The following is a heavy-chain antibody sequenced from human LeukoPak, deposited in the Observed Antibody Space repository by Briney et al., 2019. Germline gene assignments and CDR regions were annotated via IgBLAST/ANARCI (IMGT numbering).Heavy chain of an antibody. CDR3: ARYRNYYDSSGYYYVEYFQH. CDR2: INPNSGGT. CDR1: GYTFTGYY. Sequence: GASVKVSCKASGYTFTGYYMHWVRQAPGQGLEWMGWINPNSGGTNYAQKFQGRVTMTWDTSISTAYMELSRLRSDDTAVYYCARYRNYYDSSGYYYVEYFQHWGQGTLVTVSS. V-gene: IGHV1-2*02. J-gene: IGHJ1*01. D-gene: IGHD3-22*01.